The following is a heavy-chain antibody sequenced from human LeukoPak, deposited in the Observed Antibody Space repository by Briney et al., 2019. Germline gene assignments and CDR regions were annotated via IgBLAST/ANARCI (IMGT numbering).Heavy chain of an antibody. Sequence: TSETLSLTRAVYGGSFSGYYWSWIRQPPGKGLEWIGEINHSGSTNYNPSLKSRVTISVDTSKNQFSLKVTSVTAADTAVYYCARIRYSENIDYWGQGTLVTVSS. CDR3: ARIRYSENIDY. CDR1: GGSFSGYY. J-gene: IGHJ4*02. CDR2: INHSGST. V-gene: IGHV4-34*01. D-gene: IGHD1-1*01.